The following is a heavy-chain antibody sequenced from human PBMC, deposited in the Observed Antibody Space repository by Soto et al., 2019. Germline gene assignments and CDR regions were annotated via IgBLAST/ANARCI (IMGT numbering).Heavy chain of an antibody. D-gene: IGHD3-10*01. Sequence: ASLKVSCKASGGTFSSYAIIWVRQAPGQGLELMGGIIPIFGTANYAQKFQGRVTITADESTSTAYMELSSLRSEDTAVYYCARYYYGSGSSFDYWGQGTLVTVSS. CDR2: IIPIFGTA. CDR3: ARYYYGSGSSFDY. V-gene: IGHV1-69*13. CDR1: GGTFSSYA. J-gene: IGHJ4*02.